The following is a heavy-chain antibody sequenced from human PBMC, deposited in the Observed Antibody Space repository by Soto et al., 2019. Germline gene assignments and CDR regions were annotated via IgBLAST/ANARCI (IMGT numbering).Heavy chain of an antibody. CDR2: IKQDGSEK. V-gene: IGHV3-7*01. CDR1: GFTFSSYW. D-gene: IGHD3-3*01. J-gene: IGHJ4*02. Sequence: GGSLRLSCAASGFTFSSYWMSWVRQAPGKGLEWVANIKQDGSEKYYVDSVKGRFTISRDNAKNSLYLQMNSLRAEDTAVYYCARAFRSITIFGVVIDMELDYWGQGTLVTVSS. CDR3: ARAFRSITIFGVVIDMELDY.